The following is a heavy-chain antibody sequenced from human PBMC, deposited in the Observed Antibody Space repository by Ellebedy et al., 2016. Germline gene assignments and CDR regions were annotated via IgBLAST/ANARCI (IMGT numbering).Heavy chain of an antibody. V-gene: IGHV4-34*01. CDR3: ARAAGY. Sequence: SETLSLXXAVYGGSFSGYYWSWIRQPPGKGLGWIGEINHSGSTNYNPSLKSRVTISVDTSKNQFSLKLSSVTAADTAVYYCARAAGYWGQGTLVTVSS. J-gene: IGHJ4*02. CDR1: GGSFSGYY. CDR2: INHSGST.